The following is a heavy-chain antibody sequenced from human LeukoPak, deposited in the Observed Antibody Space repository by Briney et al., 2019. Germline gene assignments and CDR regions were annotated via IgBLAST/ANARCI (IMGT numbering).Heavy chain of an antibody. Sequence: PGGSLRLSCAASGFTFSSYGMHWFRQAPGKGLEWVAVISYDGSNKYYADSVKGRFTISRDNSKNTLYLQMNSLRAEDTAVYYCAKDPAVVWFGSHPDYWGQGTLVTVSS. V-gene: IGHV3-30*18. CDR2: ISYDGSNK. D-gene: IGHD3-10*01. J-gene: IGHJ4*02. CDR1: GFTFSSYG. CDR3: AKDPAVVWFGSHPDY.